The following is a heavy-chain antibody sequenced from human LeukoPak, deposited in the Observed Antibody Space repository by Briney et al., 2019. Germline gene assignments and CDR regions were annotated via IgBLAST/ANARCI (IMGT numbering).Heavy chain of an antibody. Sequence: SETLSLSCAVYGGSFSGYYWSWSRQPPGKGLEWIGEINHSGSTNYNPSLKSRVTISVDTSKNQFSLKLSSVTAADTAVYYCARGRTTGTTADYWGQGTLVTVSS. V-gene: IGHV4-34*01. J-gene: IGHJ4*02. CDR3: ARGRTTGTTADY. D-gene: IGHD1-1*01. CDR1: GGSFSGYY. CDR2: INHSGST.